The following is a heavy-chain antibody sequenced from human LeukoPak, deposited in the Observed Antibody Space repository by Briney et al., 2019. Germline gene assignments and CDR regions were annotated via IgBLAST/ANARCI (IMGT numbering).Heavy chain of an antibody. V-gene: IGHV4-59*01. Sequence: PSETLSLTCTVSDGSISSYYWSWIRQSPGKGLERIGYIYYSGSTNYNPSLKSRVTISVDTSKNQFSLKLSSVTAADTAVYYCARGYCRGTSCNRYTFDMWGQGTMVTVSS. D-gene: IGHD2-2*01. CDR1: DGSISSYY. J-gene: IGHJ3*02. CDR3: ARGYCRGTSCNRYTFDM. CDR2: IYYSGST.